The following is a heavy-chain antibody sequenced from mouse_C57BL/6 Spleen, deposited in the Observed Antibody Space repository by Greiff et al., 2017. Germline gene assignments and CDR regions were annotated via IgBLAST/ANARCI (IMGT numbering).Heavy chain of an antibody. CDR3: ARGDGYYEGFDY. CDR1: GYSITSGYD. CDR2: ISYSGST. J-gene: IGHJ2*01. D-gene: IGHD2-3*01. Sequence: VQLKESGPGMVKPSQSLSLTCTVTGYSITSGYDWHWIRHFPGNKLEWMGYISYSGSTNYNPSLKSRISITHDTSKNHFFLKLNSVTTEDTATYYCARGDGYYEGFDYWGQGTTLTVSS. V-gene: IGHV3-1*01.